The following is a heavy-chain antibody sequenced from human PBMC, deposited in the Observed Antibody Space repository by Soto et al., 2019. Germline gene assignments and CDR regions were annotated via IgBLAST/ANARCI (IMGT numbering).Heavy chain of an antibody. J-gene: IGHJ6*02. Sequence: ASVKVSCKASGYTFTSYGISWVRRAPGQGLEWMGWISAYNGNTNYAQKLQGRVTMTTDTSTSTAYMELRSLRSDDTAVYYCARHCSGGSCYYTCGMDVCGQGTTVTASS. CDR3: ARHCSGGSCYYTCGMDV. V-gene: IGHV1-18*01. CDR2: ISAYNGNT. D-gene: IGHD2-15*01. CDR1: GYTFTSYG.